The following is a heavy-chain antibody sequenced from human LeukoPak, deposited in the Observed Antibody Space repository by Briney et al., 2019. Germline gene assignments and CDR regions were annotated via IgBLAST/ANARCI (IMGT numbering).Heavy chain of an antibody. J-gene: IGHJ6*02. CDR2: ISYDESDK. CDR1: GFTFSNYG. D-gene: IGHD2-15*01. Sequence: GGSLRLSCAASGFTFSNYGMHWVRQAPGKGLEWVAVISYDESDKYYADSVKGRFTISRDNPKKTLYLQMNSLRPEDTAVYYCAKGVVAATNAAYYGMDVWGQGTTVTASS. CDR3: AKGVVAATNAAYYGMDV. V-gene: IGHV3-30*18.